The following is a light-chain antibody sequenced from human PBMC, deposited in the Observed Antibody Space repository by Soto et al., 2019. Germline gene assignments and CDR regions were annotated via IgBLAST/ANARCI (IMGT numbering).Light chain of an antibody. CDR2: DAS. V-gene: IGKV3-11*01. J-gene: IGKJ4*01. CDR1: QSVSGY. CDR3: QQRGNWRGLT. Sequence: EIVLTQSPATLSLSPGERATLSCRASQSVSGYLAWYQQKPGQAPRLLIYDASNRATGIPARFSGSGSGTDYTLIISSLEPEDFAFYYCQQRGNWRGLTFGGGTKVDIK.